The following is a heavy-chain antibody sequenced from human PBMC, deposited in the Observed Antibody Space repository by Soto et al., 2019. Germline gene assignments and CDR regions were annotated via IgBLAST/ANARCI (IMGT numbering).Heavy chain of an antibody. D-gene: IGHD2-2*01. CDR2: IYPGDSDT. CDR3: ARMGMGYCSKGTCYFDN. V-gene: IGHV5-51*01. J-gene: IGHJ4*02. Sequence: GESLKISCKSSGYSFTNYWIGWVRQMPGKGPEWMGIIYPGDSDTRYSPSFQGQVTISADKSITTAYLQWSSLKASDTAIYWCARMGMGYCSKGTCYFDNWGQGSLVTVSS. CDR1: GYSFTNYW.